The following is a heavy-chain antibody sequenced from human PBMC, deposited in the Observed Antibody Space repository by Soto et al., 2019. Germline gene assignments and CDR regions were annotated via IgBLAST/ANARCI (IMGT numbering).Heavy chain of an antibody. V-gene: IGHV4-39*01. CDR2: IYYSGST. CDR3: ARPLGYCSGGSCYSSALDI. Sequence: SETLSLTCTVSGGSISSSSYYWGWIRQPPGKGLEWIGSIYYSGSTYYNPSLKSRVTISVDTSKNQFSLKLSSVTAADTAVYYCARPLGYCSGGSCYSSALDIRGQGTMVTVSS. CDR1: GGSISSSSYY. J-gene: IGHJ3*02. D-gene: IGHD2-15*01.